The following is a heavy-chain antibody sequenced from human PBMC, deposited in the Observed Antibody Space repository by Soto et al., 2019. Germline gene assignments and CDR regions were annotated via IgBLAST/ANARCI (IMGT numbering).Heavy chain of an antibody. J-gene: IGHJ4*02. CDR3: AFNYFDS. CDR1: GFTFSSFW. CDR2: INPDGSEK. V-gene: IGHV3-7*01. Sequence: GGSLRLSCAASGFTFSSFWMDWVRQAPGKGLEWVANINPDGSEKHYVDSVKGRFTISRDNAKNSLYLQMSSLTAEDSALYYWAFNYFDSWGQGTLVTVSS.